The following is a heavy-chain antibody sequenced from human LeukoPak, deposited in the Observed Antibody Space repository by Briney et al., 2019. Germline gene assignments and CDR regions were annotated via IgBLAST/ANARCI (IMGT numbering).Heavy chain of an antibody. J-gene: IGHJ6*03. CDR2: IYYSGST. CDR1: GGSISSSSYY. D-gene: IGHD3-3*01. V-gene: IGHV4-61*05. Sequence: PSETLSLTCTVSGGSISSSSYYWSWIRQPPGKGLEWIGYIYYSGSTNYNPSLKSRVTISVDTSKNQFSLKLSSVTAADTAVYYCARVSTIFGVVRYYYYYMDVWGKGTTVTVSS. CDR3: ARVSTIFGVVRYYYYYMDV.